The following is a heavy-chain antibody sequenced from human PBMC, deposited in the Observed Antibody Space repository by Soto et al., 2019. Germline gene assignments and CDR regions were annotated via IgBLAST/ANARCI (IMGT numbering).Heavy chain of an antibody. J-gene: IGHJ3*02. V-gene: IGHV3-13*01. Sequence: EVQLVESGGGLVQPGGSLRLSCAASGFTFSSYDMHWVRQATGKGLEWVSAIGTAGDTYYPGSVKGRFTISRENAKNSLYLQMNSLRAGDTAVYYCARATTYGDYAGDAFDIWGQGTMVTVSS. CDR3: ARATTYGDYAGDAFDI. CDR2: IGTAGDT. D-gene: IGHD4-17*01. CDR1: GFTFSSYD.